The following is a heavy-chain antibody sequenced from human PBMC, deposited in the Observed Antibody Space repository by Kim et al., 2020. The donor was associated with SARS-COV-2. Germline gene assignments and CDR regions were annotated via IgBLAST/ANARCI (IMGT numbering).Heavy chain of an antibody. V-gene: IGHV1-46*02. J-gene: IGHJ6*04. CDR3: GRERGHCSGGSCYPGYYGMDV. Sequence: ASVKVSCKTSGNTFDNYYIYWVRQAPGQGLEWMGIINPRDGSINYAQKFQDRVTMTRDTSTSTVYMDLSRMRSEDTAVYYCGRERGHCSGGSCYPGYYGMDVWGKGTTVTVSA. CDR1: GNTFDNYY. D-gene: IGHD2-15*01. CDR2: INPRDGSI.